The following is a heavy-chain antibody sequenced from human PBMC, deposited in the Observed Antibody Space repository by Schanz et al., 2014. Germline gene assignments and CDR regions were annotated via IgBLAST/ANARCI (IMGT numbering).Heavy chain of an antibody. CDR1: GYTLTNFD. V-gene: IGHV1-2*02. J-gene: IGHJ4*02. CDR3: ARDGGGD. CDR2: MNPNSGGT. Sequence: QVQLVQSGAEVKKPGASVKVSCKASGYTLTNFDINWVRQAPGQGLEWMGWMNPNSGGTDYAQKFQGRVTMTRDTSISTAYMELSRPTSDDTAVYYCARDGGGDWGQGTLVTVSS.